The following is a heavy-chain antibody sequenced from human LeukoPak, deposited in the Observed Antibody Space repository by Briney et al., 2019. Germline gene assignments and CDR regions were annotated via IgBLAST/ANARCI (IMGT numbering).Heavy chain of an antibody. CDR2: ISSSSSYI. Sequence: PGGTLRLSCAASGITFSIFGMSWVRQAPGKGLEWVSSISSSSSYIYYADSVKGRFTISRDNAKNSLYLQMNSLRAEDTAVYYCARDIPYYYGSGSYPDYWGQGTLVTVSS. V-gene: IGHV3-21*01. CDR1: GITFSIFG. CDR3: ARDIPYYYGSGSYPDY. D-gene: IGHD3-10*01. J-gene: IGHJ4*02.